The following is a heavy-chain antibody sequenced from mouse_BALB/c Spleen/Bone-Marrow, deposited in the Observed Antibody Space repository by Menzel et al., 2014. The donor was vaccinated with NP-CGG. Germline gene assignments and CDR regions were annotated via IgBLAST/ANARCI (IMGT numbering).Heavy chain of an antibody. Sequence: EVQLQQSGAELVKPGASAKLSCTASGFNIKDTYMHWVKEGPEQGLEWIGRIDPANGNTKYDPKFQGKATITADTSSNTAYLQLSSQTSEDTAVYYCVYGRDWYFDVWGAGTTVTVSS. J-gene: IGHJ1*01. CDR1: GFNIKDTY. CDR2: IDPANGNT. D-gene: IGHD1-1*01. CDR3: VYGRDWYFDV. V-gene: IGHV14-3*02.